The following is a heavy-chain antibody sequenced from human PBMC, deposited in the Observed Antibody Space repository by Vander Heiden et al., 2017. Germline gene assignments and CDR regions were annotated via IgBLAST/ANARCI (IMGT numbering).Heavy chain of an antibody. J-gene: IGHJ5*02. CDR1: GFTFSSYA. V-gene: IGHV3-23*01. CDR3: AKEPYGGSYFEFDP. Sequence: EVQLLESGGGLVQPGGSLRLSCAASGFTFSSYAMSWVRQAPGKGLEWVSAMSGSGGSTYYADSVKGRLTISRDNSKNTLYLQMNSRRAEDTAVYYCAKEPYGGSYFEFDPWGQGTLVTVSS. CDR2: MSGSGGST. D-gene: IGHD1-26*01.